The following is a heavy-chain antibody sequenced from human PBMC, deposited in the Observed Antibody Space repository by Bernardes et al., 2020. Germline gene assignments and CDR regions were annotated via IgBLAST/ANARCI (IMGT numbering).Heavy chain of an antibody. J-gene: IGHJ6*03. CDR2: IDPSDSYT. V-gene: IGHV5-10-1*01. Sequence: GESLKISCKGSGYSFTSYWISWVRQMPGKGLEWMGRIDPSDSYTNYSPSFQGHVTISADKSISTAYLQWSSLKASDTAMYYCARLTLSAPDIAAAGNYYYYYYMDVWGKGTTVTVSS. CDR3: ARLTLSAPDIAAAGNYYYYYYMDV. CDR1: GYSFTSYW. D-gene: IGHD6-13*01.